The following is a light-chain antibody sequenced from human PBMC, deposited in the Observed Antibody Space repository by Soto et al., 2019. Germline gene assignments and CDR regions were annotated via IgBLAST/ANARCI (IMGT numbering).Light chain of an antibody. CDR3: AAWDDSLSTWV. J-gene: IGLJ3*02. V-gene: IGLV1-47*02. Sequence: QSVLTQPPSASGTPGQRVTISCSGSRASIGSNTVTWYQHLPGAAPKLLVYTNNRRPSGVPDRFSASKSGTSASLAISGLRSEDEADYCCAAWDDSLSTWVFGGGTKLTVL. CDR1: RASIGSNT. CDR2: TNN.